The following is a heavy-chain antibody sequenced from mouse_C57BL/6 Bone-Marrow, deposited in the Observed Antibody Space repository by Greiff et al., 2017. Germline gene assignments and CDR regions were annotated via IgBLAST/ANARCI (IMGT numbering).Heavy chain of an antibody. D-gene: IGHD1-1*01. J-gene: IGHJ2*01. CDR2: IHPNSGST. Sequence: VQLQQSGAELVKPGASVKLSCKASGYTFTSYWMHWVKQRPGQGLEWIGMIHPNSGSTNYNAKFKSKATLTVDKSSSTAYLQLSSLTSEASAVYYCARGGGSARDGSSGGYYFDYWGQGTTLTVAS. CDR3: ARGGGSARDGSSGGYYFDY. CDR1: GYTFTSYW. V-gene: IGHV1-64*01.